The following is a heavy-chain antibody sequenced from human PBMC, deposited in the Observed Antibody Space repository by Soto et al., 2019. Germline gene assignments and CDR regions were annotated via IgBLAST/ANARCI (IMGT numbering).Heavy chain of an antibody. CDR2: IWYDGSNK. V-gene: IGHV3-33*01. CDR3: ARPGIVGATLDAFDI. J-gene: IGHJ3*02. D-gene: IGHD1-26*01. CDR1: GFTFSSYG. Sequence: GESLKISCAASGFTFSSYGMHWVRQAPGKGLEWVAVIWYDGSNKYYADSVKGRFTISRDNSKNTLYLQMNSLRAEDTAVNYCARPGIVGATLDAFDIWGQGTMVTVSS.